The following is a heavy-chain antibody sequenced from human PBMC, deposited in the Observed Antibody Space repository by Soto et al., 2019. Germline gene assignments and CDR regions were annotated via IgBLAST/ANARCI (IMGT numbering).Heavy chain of an antibody. CDR1: GYRFSSHG. Sequence: QVQLVESGGGVVQPGRSLRLSCAAAGYRFSSHGMHWVRQAPGRGLEWVAAIWYDGSKKCYADSVKGRFIVSRDDSKNTLYLEMNSLRAEDTAVDYCARDPASSMDVWGQGTTVTVSS. D-gene: IGHD6-25*01. CDR3: ARDPASSMDV. J-gene: IGHJ6*01. V-gene: IGHV3-33*01. CDR2: IWYDGSKK.